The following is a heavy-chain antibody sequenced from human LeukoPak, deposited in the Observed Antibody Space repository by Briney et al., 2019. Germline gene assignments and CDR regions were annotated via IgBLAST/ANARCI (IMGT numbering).Heavy chain of an antibody. Sequence: PSETLSLTCSVSGGSINSGYWSWIRQPPGKGLEWIGLLYPSGSTNYNPSLKSRVTISVDTSRTQFSLKLSFMTAADTAVYYCAGGHYPLEYWGQGTLVTVSS. CDR1: GGSINSGY. J-gene: IGHJ4*02. D-gene: IGHD1-26*01. V-gene: IGHV4-59*01. CDR3: AGGHYPLEY. CDR2: LYPSGST.